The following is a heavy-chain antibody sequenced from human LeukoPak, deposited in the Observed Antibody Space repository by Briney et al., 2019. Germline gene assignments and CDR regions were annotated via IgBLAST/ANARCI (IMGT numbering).Heavy chain of an antibody. CDR1: GFTFSSQA. V-gene: IGHV3-23*01. CDR3: AKEIYGDYGGVDY. D-gene: IGHD4-17*01. Sequence: GGSLRLSCAASGFTFSSQAMSWVRQAPGKGLEWVSGIRGSGGSTYYADSVKGRFTISRDNSKNTLYLQMNSLRAEDTAVYYCAKEIYGDYGGVDYWGQRTLVTVSS. J-gene: IGHJ4*02. CDR2: IRGSGGST.